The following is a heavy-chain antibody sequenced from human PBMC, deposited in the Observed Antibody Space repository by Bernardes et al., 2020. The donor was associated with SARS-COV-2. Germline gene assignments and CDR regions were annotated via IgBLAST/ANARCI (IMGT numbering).Heavy chain of an antibody. CDR2: IYYSGST. Sequence: SETLSLTCTVSGGSISSYYWSWIRQPPGKGLEWIGYIYYSGSTNYNPSLKSRVTISVDTSKNQFSLKLSSVTAADTAVYYCARHYGSAYYYGMDVWGQGTTVTVSS. J-gene: IGHJ6*02. D-gene: IGHD3-10*01. V-gene: IGHV4-59*01. CDR1: GGSISSYY. CDR3: ARHYGSAYYYGMDV.